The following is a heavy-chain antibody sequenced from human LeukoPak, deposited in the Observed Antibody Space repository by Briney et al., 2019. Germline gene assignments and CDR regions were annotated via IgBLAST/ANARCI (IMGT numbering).Heavy chain of an antibody. D-gene: IGHD1-26*01. CDR3: AKDKIVGAISGAFDI. Sequence: GGSLRLSCAASGFTFSSYGMHWVRQAPGKGLEWVAVIWYGGSNKYYADSVKGRFTISRDNSKNTLYLQMNSLRAEDTAVYYCAKDKIVGAISGAFDIWGQGTMVTVSS. CDR2: IWYGGSNK. V-gene: IGHV3-30*02. J-gene: IGHJ3*02. CDR1: GFTFSSYG.